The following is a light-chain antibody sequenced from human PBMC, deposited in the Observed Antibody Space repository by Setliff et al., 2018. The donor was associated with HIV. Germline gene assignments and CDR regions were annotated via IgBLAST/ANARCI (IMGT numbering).Light chain of an antibody. CDR1: RSDIGTYDL. CDR3: CSYTSSTTYV. V-gene: IGLV2-23*02. Sequence: QSVLTQPASVSGSPGQSSTISCTGTRSDIGTYDLVSWYRQYPGKAPKLIIYEVNRRPAGVSDRLSGSKSGNTASLTISGLRAEYEATYYCCSYTSSTTYVFGTGTKVTVL. CDR2: EVN. J-gene: IGLJ1*01.